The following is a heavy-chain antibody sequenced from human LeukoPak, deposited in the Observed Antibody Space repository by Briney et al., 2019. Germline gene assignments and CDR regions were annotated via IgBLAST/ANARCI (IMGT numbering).Heavy chain of an antibody. Sequence: PGGSLRLSCAASGFTFSSYAMSWVRQAPGKGLEWVSAISGSGGSTYYADSVKGRFTISRDNSKNTLYLQMNSLRAEDTAVYYCAKGLLQLVLRDDAFDIWGQGTMVTVSS. J-gene: IGHJ3*02. D-gene: IGHD6-6*01. CDR3: AKGLLQLVLRDDAFDI. CDR2: ISGSGGST. CDR1: GFTFSSYA. V-gene: IGHV3-23*01.